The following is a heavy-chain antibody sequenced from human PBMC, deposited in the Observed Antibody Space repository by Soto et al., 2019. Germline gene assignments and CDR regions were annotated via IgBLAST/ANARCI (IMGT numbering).Heavy chain of an antibody. D-gene: IGHD6-13*01. CDR1: GYSFTSYW. Sequence: PGASLKISCKGPGYSFTSYWISSVRQMPGKGLEWMGRIDPSDSYTNYSPSFQGHVTISADKSISTAYLQWSSLKASDTAMYYCARPVGIAAVSWGQGTLVTVSS. J-gene: IGHJ5*02. CDR2: IDPSDSYT. V-gene: IGHV5-10-1*01. CDR3: ARPVGIAAVS.